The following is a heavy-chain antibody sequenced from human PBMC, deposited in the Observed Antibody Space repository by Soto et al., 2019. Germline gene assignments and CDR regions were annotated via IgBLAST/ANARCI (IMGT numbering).Heavy chain of an antibody. CDR3: ARERWASGSRWFDP. CDR1: GYTFTSYA. D-gene: IGHD6-19*01. V-gene: IGHV1-3*01. CDR2: LNVGNGNT. Sequence: ASVKVSCXASGYTFTSYAISWVRQAPGQRLEWMGWLNVGNGNTKYSQKFQGRVTITGDTSASTAYMELSSLRSEDTAVYYCARERWASGSRWFDPWGQGTLVTVSS. J-gene: IGHJ5*02.